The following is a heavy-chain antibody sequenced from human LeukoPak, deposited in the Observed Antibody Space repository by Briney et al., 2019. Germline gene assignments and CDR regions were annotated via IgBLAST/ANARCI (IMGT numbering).Heavy chain of an antibody. CDR1: GFTFSSYG. CDR2: ISYDGSNK. Sequence: PGGSLRLSCAASGFTFSSYGMHWVRQAPGKGLEWVAVISYDGSNKYYADSVKGRFTISRDNSKNTLYLQMNSLRAEDTAVYYCAKDNMPRTLLWFGAGEAGYYGMDVWGQGTTVTVSS. CDR3: AKDNMPRTLLWFGAGEAGYYGMDV. J-gene: IGHJ6*02. D-gene: IGHD3-10*01. V-gene: IGHV3-33*05.